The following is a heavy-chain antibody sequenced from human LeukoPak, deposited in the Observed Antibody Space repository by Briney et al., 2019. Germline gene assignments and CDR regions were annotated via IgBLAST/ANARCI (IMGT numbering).Heavy chain of an antibody. CDR3: ARDTIARVFDY. CDR1: GYTFTGYY. CDR2: INPSSGGT. Sequence: GASVKVSCKASGYTFTGYYMHWVRQAPGQGLEWMGWINPSSGGTNYAQKFQGRVTMTRDTSISTAYMELSRLRSDDTAVYYCARDTIARVFDYWGQGTLVTVSS. J-gene: IGHJ4*02. V-gene: IGHV1-2*02.